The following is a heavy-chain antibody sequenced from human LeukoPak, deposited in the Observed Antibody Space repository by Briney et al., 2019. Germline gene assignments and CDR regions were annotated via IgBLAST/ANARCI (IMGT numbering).Heavy chain of an antibody. V-gene: IGHV3-21*01. CDR2: ISGTSTYI. CDR3: AKFRGHYGEYEYYFDY. D-gene: IGHD4-17*01. Sequence: PGGSLRLSCAASGFNFIRYTMAWVRQAPGKGLEWVSSISGTSTYIFYADSVKGRFTISRDNAGNSLYLQMNSLRAEDTAVYYCAKFRGHYGEYEYYFDYWGQGTLVTVSS. J-gene: IGHJ4*02. CDR1: GFNFIRYT.